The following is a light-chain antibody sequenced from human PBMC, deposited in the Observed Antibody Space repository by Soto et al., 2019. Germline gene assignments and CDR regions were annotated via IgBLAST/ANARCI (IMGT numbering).Light chain of an antibody. V-gene: IGKV1-5*03. Sequence: DIQMTQSPSTLSGSVGDRVTITCRASQSISSWLAWYQQKPGKAPKLLIYKASTLESGVPSRFSGSGSGTEFTLTISSLQPDDFATYYCQQCSSYPTFGGGTKVDIK. CDR1: QSISSW. CDR3: QQCSSYPT. CDR2: KAS. J-gene: IGKJ4*01.